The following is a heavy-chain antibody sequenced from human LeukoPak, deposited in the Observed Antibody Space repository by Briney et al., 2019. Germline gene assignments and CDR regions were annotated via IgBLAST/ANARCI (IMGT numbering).Heavy chain of an antibody. Sequence: GGSLRLSCAASGFTFRTYGMSWVRQAPGKGLEWVSGISDSGGTTYYADSVKGGFTISRDNPKNTLYLQLNSLRAEDTAVYYCAKDLKQLANFDYWGQGTLVIVSS. CDR1: GFTFRTYG. V-gene: IGHV3-23*01. D-gene: IGHD6-6*01. CDR2: ISDSGGTT. CDR3: AKDLKQLANFDY. J-gene: IGHJ4*02.